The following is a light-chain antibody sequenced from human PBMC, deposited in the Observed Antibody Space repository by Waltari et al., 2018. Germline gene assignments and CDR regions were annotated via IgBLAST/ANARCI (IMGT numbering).Light chain of an antibody. J-gene: IGKJ2*01. CDR1: QSVTSSP. CDR2: GAS. CDR3: QQYGSSPYT. Sequence: EIVLTQSPGTLSLSPGERATLSCRASQSVTSSPLAWYQQKPGQAPRLLIYGASSRDTGIPDRFSGSGSGTDFTLTISRLEPEDFAVYYCQQYGSSPYTFGQGTKLEIK. V-gene: IGKV3-20*01.